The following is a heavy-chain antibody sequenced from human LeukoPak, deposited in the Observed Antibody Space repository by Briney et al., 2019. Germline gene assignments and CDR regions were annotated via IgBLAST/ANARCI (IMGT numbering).Heavy chain of an antibody. J-gene: IGHJ3*02. CDR3: AADHLYSSGWNAFDI. CDR2: IVVGSGNT. V-gene: IGHV1-58*02. CDR1: GFTFTSSA. D-gene: IGHD6-19*01. Sequence: GTSVKVSCTASGFTFTSSAMQWVRQARGQLLEWIGWIVVGSGNTNYAQKFQERVTITRDMSTSTAYMELSSLRSEDTAVYYCAADHLYSSGWNAFDIWGQGTMVTVSS.